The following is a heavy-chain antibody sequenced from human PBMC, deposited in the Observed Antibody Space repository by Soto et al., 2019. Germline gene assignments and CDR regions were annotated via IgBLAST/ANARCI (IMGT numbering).Heavy chain of an antibody. CDR3: APHVSCSGGSCQYDAFAI. CDR2: ITADGGT. J-gene: IGHJ3*02. Sequence: EVQVLESGGGLVQPGGSLRLSCEGSGFTVSSHDMTWIRQAPGKGPEWVSTITADGGTYYADSVKGRFAMSRDTSESTLYLQMNSLGAEDPAAYYCAPHVSCSGGSCQYDAFAIRGQGTMVTVSS. D-gene: IGHD2-15*01. V-gene: IGHV3-23*01. CDR1: GFTVSSHD.